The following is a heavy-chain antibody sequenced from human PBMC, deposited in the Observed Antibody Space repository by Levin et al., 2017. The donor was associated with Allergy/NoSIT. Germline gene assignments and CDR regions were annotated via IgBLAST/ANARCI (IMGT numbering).Heavy chain of an antibody. V-gene: IGHV4-39*01. CDR1: GGSISSSSYY. J-gene: IGHJ1*01. Sequence: SQTLSLTCTVSGGSISSSSYYWGWIRQPPGKGLEWIGSIYYSGSTYYNPSLKSRVTISVDTSKNQFSLKLSSVTAADTAVYYCARQRGSSGWYGYFQHWGQGTLVTVSS. D-gene: IGHD6-19*01. CDR2: IYYSGST. CDR3: ARQRGSSGWYGYFQH.